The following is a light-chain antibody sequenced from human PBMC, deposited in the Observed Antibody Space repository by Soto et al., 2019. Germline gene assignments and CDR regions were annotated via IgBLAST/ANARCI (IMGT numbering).Light chain of an antibody. Sequence: QSALTRPASVSGSPGQSITISFTGTSSDVGNYKYVSWYQQHPGKAPKLMIYEVSNRPSGVSNRFSGSKSGNTASLTISGLQAEDETDYYCFSYTSSGTYVFGTGTKVTVL. J-gene: IGLJ1*01. CDR3: FSYTSSGTYV. CDR1: SSDVGNYKY. V-gene: IGLV2-14*01. CDR2: EVS.